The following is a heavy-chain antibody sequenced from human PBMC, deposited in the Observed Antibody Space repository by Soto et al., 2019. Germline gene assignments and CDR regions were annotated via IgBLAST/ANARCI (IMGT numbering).Heavy chain of an antibody. CDR1: GFTFSSYS. D-gene: IGHD6-13*01. V-gene: IGHV3-21*01. Sequence: GGSLRLSCAASGFTFSSYSMNWVRQAPGKGLEWVSSISSSSSYIYYADSVKGRFTISRDNAKNSLYLQMNSLRAEDTAVYYCARAGIAAAGTGDMGVYYYYYMDVWGKGTTVTVSS. J-gene: IGHJ6*03. CDR2: ISSSSSYI. CDR3: ARAGIAAAGTGDMGVYYYYYMDV.